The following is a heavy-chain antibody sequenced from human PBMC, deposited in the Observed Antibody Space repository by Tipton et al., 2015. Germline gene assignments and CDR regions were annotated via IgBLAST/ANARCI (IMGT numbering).Heavy chain of an antibody. Sequence: TLSLTCTVYGDSVNSGNYYWSWIRQPPGKGLECIGYIFSGGRTNSNPSVKSRFTIFLTSNKQFSLEMTSVTAADTAIYYCARGQDENTLGEYYTHWGQGTLVTVSS. D-gene: IGHD3-3*01. V-gene: IGHV4-61*01. J-gene: IGHJ1*01. CDR1: GDSVNSGNYY. CDR3: ARGQDENTLGEYYTH. CDR2: IFSGGRT.